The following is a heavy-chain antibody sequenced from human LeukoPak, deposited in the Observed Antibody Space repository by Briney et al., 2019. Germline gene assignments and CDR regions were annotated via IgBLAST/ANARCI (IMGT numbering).Heavy chain of an antibody. D-gene: IGHD4-17*01. CDR3: ARYNYGRNWFDP. Sequence: PSGTLSLTCAVSGDSISVSNWWSWVRQPPGKGLEWIGEIYHSGRTNSNPSLKSRVTISVDKSKNQFSLKLSSVTAAATAVYYCARYNYGRNWFDPWGQGTLVTVSS. CDR1: GDSISVSNW. J-gene: IGHJ5*02. V-gene: IGHV4-4*02. CDR2: IYHSGRT.